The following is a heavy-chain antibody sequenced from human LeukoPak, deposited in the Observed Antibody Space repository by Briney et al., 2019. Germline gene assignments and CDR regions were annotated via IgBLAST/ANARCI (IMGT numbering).Heavy chain of an antibody. CDR3: ARVYYNLLTGFDY. V-gene: IGHV3-33*01. Sequence: PGGSLRLSCAASGFTFSNYVMYWVRQAPGKGLEWVALISFDGSNQYYADSVKGRFTISRDNSKNALYLQMNSLRAEDTAIYFCARVYYNLLTGFDYWGQGTLVTVSS. J-gene: IGHJ4*02. CDR1: GFTFSNYV. CDR2: ISFDGSNQ. D-gene: IGHD3-9*01.